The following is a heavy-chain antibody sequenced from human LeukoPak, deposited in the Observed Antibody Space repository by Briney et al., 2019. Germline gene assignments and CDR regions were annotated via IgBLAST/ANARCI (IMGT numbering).Heavy chain of an antibody. CDR1: GGSITSSLYY. Sequence: PSETLSLTCTVSGGSITSSLYYGGWIRQPPGKGLEWIGIIYYSGSTYYNPSLKSRVAISVDTSKNQFSLKLNSVTAADTAVYYCAREDYDKSYSDYWGRGTLVSVSS. J-gene: IGHJ4*02. CDR2: IYYSGST. V-gene: IGHV4-39*02. CDR3: AREDYDKSYSDY. D-gene: IGHD3-22*01.